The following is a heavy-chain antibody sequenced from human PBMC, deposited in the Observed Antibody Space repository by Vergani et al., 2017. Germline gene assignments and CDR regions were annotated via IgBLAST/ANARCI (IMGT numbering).Heavy chain of an antibody. CDR1: GYTFTGYY. Sequence: QVQLVQSGAEVKKPGASVKVSCKASGYTFTGYYMHWVRQAPGQGLEWMGWINPNRGGTNYAQKFQGRVTMTRDTSLSTAYMELSRLRSDDAAVSYCAGGIAVAGGGGKPDYWGQGTLVTVSS. J-gene: IGHJ4*02. D-gene: IGHD6-19*01. V-gene: IGHV1-2*02. CDR2: INPNRGGT. CDR3: AGGIAVAGGGGKPDY.